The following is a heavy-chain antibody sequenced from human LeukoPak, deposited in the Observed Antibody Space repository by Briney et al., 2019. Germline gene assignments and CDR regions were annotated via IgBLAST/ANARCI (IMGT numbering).Heavy chain of an antibody. CDR1: GFTFSSYA. CDR2: ISGSGGST. V-gene: IGHV3-23*01. J-gene: IGHJ3*02. Sequence: GGSLRLSCAASGFTFSSYAMSRVRQAPGKGLEWVSAISGSGGSTYYADSVKGRFTISRDNSKNTLYLQMNSLRAEDTAVYYCAGSGSYYDAFDIWGQGTMVTVSS. D-gene: IGHD1-26*01. CDR3: AGSGSYYDAFDI.